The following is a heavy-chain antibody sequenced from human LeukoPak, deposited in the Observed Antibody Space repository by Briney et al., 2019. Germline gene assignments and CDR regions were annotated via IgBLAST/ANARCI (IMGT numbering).Heavy chain of an antibody. CDR1: GGSISSSSYY. V-gene: IGHV4-39*07. CDR3: ARGDTAMVN. CDR2: IYYSGST. J-gene: IGHJ4*02. Sequence: SETPSLTCTVSGGSISSSSYYWGWIRQPPGKGLEWIGSIYYSGSTYYNPSLKSRVTISVDTSKNQFSLKLSSVTAADTAVYYCARGDTAMVNWGQGTLVTVSS. D-gene: IGHD5-18*01.